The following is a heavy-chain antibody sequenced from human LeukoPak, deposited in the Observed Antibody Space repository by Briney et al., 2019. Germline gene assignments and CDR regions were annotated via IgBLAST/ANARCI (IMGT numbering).Heavy chain of an antibody. CDR1: GYTFTSYG. Sequence: EASVKVSCKTSGYTFTSYGINWVRQATGQGLEWMGWMNPNSGNTGYAQKFQGRVTMTRNTSISTAYMELSSLRSEDTAVYYCARGVHSFGRNLHDAFDIWGQGTMVTVSS. V-gene: IGHV1-8*02. CDR2: MNPNSGNT. D-gene: IGHD3-10*01. CDR3: ARGVHSFGRNLHDAFDI. J-gene: IGHJ3*02.